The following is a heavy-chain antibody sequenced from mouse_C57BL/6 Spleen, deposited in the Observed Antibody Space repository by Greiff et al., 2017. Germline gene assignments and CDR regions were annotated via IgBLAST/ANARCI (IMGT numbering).Heavy chain of an antibody. V-gene: IGHV5-17*01. CDR3: ARRYYDYDEVYYYAMDY. CDR2: ISSGSSTI. J-gene: IGHJ4*01. Sequence: EVMLVESGGGLVKPGGSLKLSCAASGFTFSDYGMHWVRQAPEKGLEWVAYISSGSSTIYYADTVEGRFTISRDNAKNTLFLLMTSLRSEDTAMYYCARRYYDYDEVYYYAMDYWGQGTSVTVSS. D-gene: IGHD2-4*01. CDR1: GFTFSDYG.